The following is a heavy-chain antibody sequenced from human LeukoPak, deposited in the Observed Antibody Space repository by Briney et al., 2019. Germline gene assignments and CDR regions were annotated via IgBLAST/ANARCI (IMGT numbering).Heavy chain of an antibody. Sequence: GRSLRLSCAASGFTFSSYGMHWVRQAPGKGLEWVAVISYDGSNKYYADSVKGRFTISRDNSKNTLYLQMNSLRAEDTAVYYCAKDPGGVIVINYFDYWGQGTLVTASS. CDR2: ISYDGSNK. D-gene: IGHD3-16*02. CDR1: GFTFSSYG. J-gene: IGHJ4*02. V-gene: IGHV3-30*18. CDR3: AKDPGGVIVINYFDY.